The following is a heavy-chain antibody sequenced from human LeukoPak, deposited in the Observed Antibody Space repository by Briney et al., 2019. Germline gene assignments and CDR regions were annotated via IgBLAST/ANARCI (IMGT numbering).Heavy chain of an antibody. CDR2: INHSGST. D-gene: IGHD5-18*01. J-gene: IGHJ4*02. V-gene: IGHV4-34*01. Sequence: PSETLSLTCAVYGGSFGGYYWSWIRQPPGKGLEWIGEINHSGSTNYNPSLKSRVTISVDTSKNQFSLKLSSVTAADTAVYYCARRRGYSYGTLDYWGQGTLVTVSS. CDR1: GGSFGGYY. CDR3: ARRRGYSYGTLDY.